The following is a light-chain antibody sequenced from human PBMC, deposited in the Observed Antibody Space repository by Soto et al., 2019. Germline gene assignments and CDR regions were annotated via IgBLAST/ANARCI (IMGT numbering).Light chain of an antibody. Sequence: EIVMTQSPVTLSVSPGERATLSCRASQNISRSLAWYQQKPGQGPSLLIYDASNRAPGIPDRFSASGSGTDFTLTISRLEPEDFAVYYCQQFGRSPETFGPGTKVDIK. CDR1: QNISRS. J-gene: IGKJ1*01. CDR2: DAS. CDR3: QQFGRSPET. V-gene: IGKV3-20*01.